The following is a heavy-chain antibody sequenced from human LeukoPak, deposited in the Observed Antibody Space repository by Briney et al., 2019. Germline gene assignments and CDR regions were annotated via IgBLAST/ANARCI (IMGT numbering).Heavy chain of an antibody. J-gene: IGHJ4*02. CDR2: TSSDLNVK. CDR3: AREGYYGSGSPPSLYFDY. CDR1: GFTFRNYV. Sequence: GGSLRLSCAASGFTFRNYVVHWVRQAPGKGLEWVAVTSSDLNVKLYADSVKGRFTISRDNSRSTLYLQMNSLRPEDTAIYYCAREGYYGSGSPPSLYFDYWGQGTLVTVSS. D-gene: IGHD3-10*01. V-gene: IGHV3-30-3*01.